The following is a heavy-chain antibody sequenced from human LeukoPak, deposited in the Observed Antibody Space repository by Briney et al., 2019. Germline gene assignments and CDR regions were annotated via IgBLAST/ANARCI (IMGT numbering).Heavy chain of an antibody. CDR2: IYSGGST. V-gene: IGHV3-66*01. CDR3: ARVPPYYYYMDG. J-gene: IGHJ6*03. Sequence: PGGSLRLSCAASGFTVSSNYMSWVRQAPGKGLEWVSVIYSGGSTYYADSVKGRFTISRDNSKNTLYLQMNSLRAEDTAVYYCARVPPYYYYMDGWGKGTTVTISS. CDR1: GFTVSSNY.